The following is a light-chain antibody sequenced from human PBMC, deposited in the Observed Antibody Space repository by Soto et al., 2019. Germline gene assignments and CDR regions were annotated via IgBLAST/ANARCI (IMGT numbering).Light chain of an antibody. J-gene: IGLJ1*01. CDR3: CLYIGATTYV. CDR2: EGH. Sequence: QSVLTQPASVSGSPGQSIAISCTGTSSDVGSYNSVSWYQQHPGKAPKLMISEGHRRPSGVPDRFSGSTSVNSASLTISGLQADDEADYYCCLYIGATTYVFGTGTKVTVL. V-gene: IGLV2-23*01. CDR1: SSDVGSYNS.